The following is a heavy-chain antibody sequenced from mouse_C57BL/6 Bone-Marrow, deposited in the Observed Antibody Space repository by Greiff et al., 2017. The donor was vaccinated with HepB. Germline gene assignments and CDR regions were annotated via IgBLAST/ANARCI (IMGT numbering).Heavy chain of an antibody. Sequence: EVHLVESGGDLVKPGGSLKLSCAASGFTFSSYGMSWVRQTPDKRLEWVATISSGGSYTYYPDSVKGRFTISRDNAKNTLYLQMSSLKSEDTAMYYCARHTYYYGSKGRYYFDYWGQGTTLTVSS. CDR1: GFTFSSYG. CDR3: ARHTYYYGSKGRYYFDY. V-gene: IGHV5-6*01. J-gene: IGHJ2*01. CDR2: ISSGGSYT. D-gene: IGHD1-1*01.